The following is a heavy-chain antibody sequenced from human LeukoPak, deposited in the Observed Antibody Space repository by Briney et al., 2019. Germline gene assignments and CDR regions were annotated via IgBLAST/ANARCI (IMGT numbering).Heavy chain of an antibody. Sequence: PGGSLRLSCAVSGFTFSSYWMSWVRQAPGKGLEWVANIKQDGSEKYYVDSVKGRFTISRDNAKTSLYLQMISLRAEDTAVYYCARHLSGVTGYTYGRGIDYWGQGTLVTVSS. V-gene: IGHV3-7*01. D-gene: IGHD5-18*01. CDR3: ARHLSGVTGYTYGRGIDY. CDR1: GFTFSSYW. CDR2: IKQDGSEK. J-gene: IGHJ4*02.